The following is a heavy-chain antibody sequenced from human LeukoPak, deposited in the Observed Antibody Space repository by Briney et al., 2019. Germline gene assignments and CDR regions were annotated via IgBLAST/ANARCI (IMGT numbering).Heavy chain of an antibody. Sequence: PGGSLRLSCEASGFTFSHYWMSWVRQAPGRGLEWVANLKEDGSVKQHADSVRGRFTISRDNAKNSLYLQMNSLRAEDTAVYYCARAGHYCSGGSCYYGYWGQGTLVTVSS. CDR2: LKEDGSVK. CDR3: ARAGHYCSGGSCYYGY. J-gene: IGHJ4*02. V-gene: IGHV3-7*01. D-gene: IGHD2-15*01. CDR1: GFTFSHYW.